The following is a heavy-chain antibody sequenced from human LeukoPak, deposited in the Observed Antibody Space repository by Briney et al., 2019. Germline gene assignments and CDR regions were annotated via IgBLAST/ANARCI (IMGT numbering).Heavy chain of an antibody. CDR2: ISYDGSDK. J-gene: IGHJ4*02. V-gene: IGHV3-30-3*01. Sequence: PGGSLRLSCAASGFTFSSYAMHWVRQAPGKGLEWVAVISYDGSDKYYADSVKGRFTISRDNSKNTLYLQMNSLKVEDTAVYYCARGFWTVSFFDYWGQGTLVTVSS. D-gene: IGHD3/OR15-3a*01. CDR3: ARGFWTVSFFDY. CDR1: GFTFSSYA.